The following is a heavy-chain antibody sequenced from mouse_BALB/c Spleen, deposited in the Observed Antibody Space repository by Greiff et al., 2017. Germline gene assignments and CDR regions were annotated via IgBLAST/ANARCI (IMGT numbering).Heavy chain of an antibody. J-gene: IGHJ1*01. CDR2: IDPETGGT. CDR1: GYTFTDYE. Sequence: QVQLQQSGAELVRPGASVTLSCKASGYTFTDYEMHWVKQTPVHGLEWIGAIDPETGGTAYNQKFKGKATLTADKSSSTAYMELRSLTSEDSAVYYCTRGSSQYFDVWGAGTTVTVSS. V-gene: IGHV1-15*01. CDR3: TRGSSQYFDV. D-gene: IGHD1-1*01.